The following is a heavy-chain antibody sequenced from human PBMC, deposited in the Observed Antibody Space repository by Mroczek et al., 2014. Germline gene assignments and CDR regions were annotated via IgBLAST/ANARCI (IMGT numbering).Heavy chain of an antibody. V-gene: IGHV4-4*07. CDR1: GGSISSYY. CDR3: ARVGESGLGNYPVYNWFDP. CDR2: IYTSGST. J-gene: IGHJ5*02. Sequence: QVQLQESGPGLVKPSETLSLTCTVSGGSISSYYWSWIRQPAGKGLEWIGRIYTSGSTNYNPSLKSRVTMSVGTSKNQFSLKLSSVTAADTAVYYCARVGESGLGNYPVYNWFDPWGQGTLVTVSS. D-gene: IGHD4-11*01.